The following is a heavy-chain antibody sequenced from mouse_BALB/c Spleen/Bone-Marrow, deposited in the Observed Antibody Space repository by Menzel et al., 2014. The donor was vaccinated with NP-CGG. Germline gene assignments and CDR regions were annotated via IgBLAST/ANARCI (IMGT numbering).Heavy chain of an antibody. Sequence: VQLQQSGPELVKPGASVKMSCKASRYTFTNYVLHWVKQKPGQGLEWIGFMNPFNDGTSYNEKFKGKATLTSDKSSSTAYMELSSLTSEESAVYYCAREVVATDYFDYWGQGTTLTVSS. CDR3: AREVVATDYFDY. CDR1: RYTFTNYV. V-gene: IGHV1-14*01. J-gene: IGHJ2*01. D-gene: IGHD1-1*01. CDR2: MNPFNDGT.